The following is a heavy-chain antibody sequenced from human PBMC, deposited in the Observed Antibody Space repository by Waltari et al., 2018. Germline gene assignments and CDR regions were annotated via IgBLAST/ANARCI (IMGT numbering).Heavy chain of an antibody. CDR2: ISSSSSYI. CDR1: GFTFSSYS. CDR3: ARIMGVVAATPDY. J-gene: IGHJ4*02. Sequence: EVQLVESGGGLVKPGGSLRLSCAASGFTFSSYSMNWVRQAPGKGLEWVSSISSSSSYIYYADSVKGRFTISRDNAKNSLYLQMNSLRAEDTAVYYCARIMGVVAATPDYWGQGTLVTVSS. D-gene: IGHD2-15*01. V-gene: IGHV3-21*01.